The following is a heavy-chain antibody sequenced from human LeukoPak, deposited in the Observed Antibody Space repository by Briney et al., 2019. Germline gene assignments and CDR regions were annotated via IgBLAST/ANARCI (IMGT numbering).Heavy chain of an antibody. CDR1: GGSISSGSYY. V-gene: IGHV4-61*02. D-gene: IGHD2-8*01. Sequence: PSETLSLTCTVSGGSISSGSYYWSWIRQPAGKGLEWIGRIYTSGSTNYNPSLKSRVTISVDTSKNQFSLKLSSVTAADTAVYYCAREMMYGGVFDYWGQGTLVTVSS. CDR3: AREMMYGGVFDY. CDR2: IYTSGST. J-gene: IGHJ4*02.